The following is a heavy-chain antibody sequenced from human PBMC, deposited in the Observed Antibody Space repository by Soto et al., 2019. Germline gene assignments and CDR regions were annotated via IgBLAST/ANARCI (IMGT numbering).Heavy chain of an antibody. CDR1: GCSISSYY. V-gene: IGHV4-59*01. J-gene: IGHJ5*02. D-gene: IGHD3-10*01. CDR2: IYYSGST. Sequence: SETLSLTCTVSGCSISSYYWSWIRQPPGKGLEWIGYIYYSGSTNYNPSLKSRVTISVDTSKNQSSLKLSSVTAADTAVYYCARDGDLLGFDPWGQGTLVTVSS. CDR3: ARDGDLLGFDP.